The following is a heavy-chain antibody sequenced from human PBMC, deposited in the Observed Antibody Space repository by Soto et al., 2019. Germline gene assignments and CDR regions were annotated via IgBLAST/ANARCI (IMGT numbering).Heavy chain of an antibody. CDR2: IYYSGST. J-gene: IGHJ4*02. D-gene: IGHD3-3*01. CDR1: GGSISSYY. CDR3: ARGLWDFWSGPNSYYFDY. Sequence: PSETLSLTCTVSGGSISSYYWSWIRQPPGKGLEWIWYIYYSGSTNYNPSLKSRVTISVDTSKNQFSLKLSSVTAADTAVYYCARGLWDFWSGPNSYYFDYWGQGTLVTVSS. V-gene: IGHV4-59*01.